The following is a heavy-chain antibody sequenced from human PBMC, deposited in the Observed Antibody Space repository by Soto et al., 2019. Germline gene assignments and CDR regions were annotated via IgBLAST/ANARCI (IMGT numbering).Heavy chain of an antibody. CDR2: IYHSGST. D-gene: IGHD6-6*01. V-gene: IGHV4-30-2*01. CDR3: ARSIAARPGAYYYYGMDV. J-gene: IGHJ6*02. Sequence: SETLSLTCAVSGGSISSGGYSWSWIRQPPXKGLEWIGYIYHSGSTYYNPSLKSRVTISVDRSKNQFSLKLSSVTAADTAVYYCARSIAARPGAYYYYGMDVWGQGTTVTVSS. CDR1: GGSISSGGYS.